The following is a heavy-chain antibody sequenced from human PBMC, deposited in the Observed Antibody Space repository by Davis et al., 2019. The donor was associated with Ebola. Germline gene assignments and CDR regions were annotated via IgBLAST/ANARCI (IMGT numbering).Heavy chain of an antibody. D-gene: IGHD4-17*01. CDR2: ISGSGGST. CDR3: AKDRTTVTHYWYFDL. CDR1: VITFSSYA. Sequence: PGGSLRLSCTDSVITFSSYAMTWVRQAPGKGLEWVSAISGSGGSTYYADSVKGRFTISRDNSKNTLYLQMNSLRAEDTAVYYCAKDRTTVTHYWYFDLWGRGTLVTVSS. J-gene: IGHJ2*01. V-gene: IGHV3-23*01.